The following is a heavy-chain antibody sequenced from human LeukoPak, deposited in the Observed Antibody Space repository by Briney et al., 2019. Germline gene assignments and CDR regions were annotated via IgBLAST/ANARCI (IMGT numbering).Heavy chain of an antibody. D-gene: IGHD3-10*01. V-gene: IGHV4-34*01. CDR1: GGSFSGYY. J-gene: IGHJ3*02. Sequence: PSETLSLTCAVYGGSFSGYYWSWIRQPPGKGLEWIGEINHSGSTNYNPSLKSRVTISVDTSKNQFSLKLSSVTAADMAVYYCARVQEYDAFDIWGQGTMVTVSS. CDR2: INHSGST. CDR3: ARVQEYDAFDI.